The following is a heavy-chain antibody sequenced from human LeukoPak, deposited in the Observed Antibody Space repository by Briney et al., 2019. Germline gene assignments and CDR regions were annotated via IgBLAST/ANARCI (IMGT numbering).Heavy chain of an antibody. CDR1: GGSISSYY. Sequence: SETLSLTCTVSGGSISSYYWSWIRQPPGKGLEWIGSIYYSGSTYYNPSLKSRVTISVDTSKNQFSLKLSSVTAADTAVYYCAREIAVSGTDAFDIWGQGTLVTVS. D-gene: IGHD6-13*01. V-gene: IGHV4-59*12. CDR3: AREIAVSGTDAFDI. CDR2: IYYSGST. J-gene: IGHJ3*02.